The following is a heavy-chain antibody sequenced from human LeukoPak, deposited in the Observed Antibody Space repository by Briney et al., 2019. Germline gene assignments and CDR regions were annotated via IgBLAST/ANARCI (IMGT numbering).Heavy chain of an antibody. CDR3: ARDPYSGGYGAYYYYYMDV. V-gene: IGHV3-21*01. CDR2: IITTSSYM. CDR1: RSTFSAYN. Sequence: GRSLRLSCATSRSTFSAYNMNWVLRTPGKGLEWFSSIITTSSYMFYADSVRGRFTISRDTAENSLYLQMNRLRDEDTAVDYCARDPYSGGYGAYYYYYMDVWGKGTTVTVSS. J-gene: IGHJ6*03. D-gene: IGHD6-25*01.